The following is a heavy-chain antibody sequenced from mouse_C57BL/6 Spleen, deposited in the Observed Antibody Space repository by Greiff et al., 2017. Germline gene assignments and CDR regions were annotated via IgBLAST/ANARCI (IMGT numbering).Heavy chain of an antibody. Sequence: QVTLKESGPGILQSSQTLSLTCSFSGFSLSTSGMGVSWIRQPSGKGLEWLAHIYWDDDKRYNPSLKSRLTISKDTSRNQVFLKITSVYTADTATYYCARNIGGNYLYAMDYWGQGTSVTVSS. CDR3: ARNIGGNYLYAMDY. D-gene: IGHD2-1*01. J-gene: IGHJ4*01. CDR2: IYWDDDK. CDR1: GFSLSTSGMG. V-gene: IGHV8-12*01.